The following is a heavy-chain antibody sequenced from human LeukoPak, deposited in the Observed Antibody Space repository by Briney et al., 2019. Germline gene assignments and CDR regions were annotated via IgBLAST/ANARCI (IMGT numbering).Heavy chain of an antibody. D-gene: IGHD3-22*01. CDR1: GFTFSSYW. J-gene: IGHJ4*02. CDR2: INSDGSST. Sequence: GGSLRLSCAASGFTFSSYWMHWVRQAPGKGLVWVSRINSDGSSTSYADSVKGRFTISRDNAKDTLSLQMNSLRAEDTAVYYCARGFSSAYSHFDYWGQGTLVTVSS. V-gene: IGHV3-74*01. CDR3: ARGFSSAYSHFDY.